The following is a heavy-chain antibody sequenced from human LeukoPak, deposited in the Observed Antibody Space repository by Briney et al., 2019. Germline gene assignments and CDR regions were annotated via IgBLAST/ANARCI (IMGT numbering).Heavy chain of an antibody. Sequence: GGSLRLSCTASGFTFGDYAMSWFRQAPGKGLEWVGFIRSKAYGGTTEYAASVKGRFTISRDDSKSIAYLQMNSLKTEDTAVYYRTRGGSSWYLPPGLNDYWGQGTLVTVSS. CDR2: IRSKAYGGTT. CDR1: GFTFGDYA. J-gene: IGHJ4*02. V-gene: IGHV3-49*03. D-gene: IGHD6-13*01. CDR3: TRGGSSWYLPPGLNDY.